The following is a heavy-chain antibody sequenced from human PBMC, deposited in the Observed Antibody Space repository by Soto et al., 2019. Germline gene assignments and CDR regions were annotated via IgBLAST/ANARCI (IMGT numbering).Heavy chain of an antibody. CDR3: ASSLKWELPLEDYYYYGMDV. D-gene: IGHD1-26*01. CDR1: GYTFTSYY. J-gene: IGHJ6*02. V-gene: IGHV1-46*01. Sequence: ASVKVSCKASGYTFTSYYMHWVRQAPGQRLEWIGKINPIVGRANYAQKFQGRVTITADESTSTAYMELSSLRSEDTAVYYCASSLKWELPLEDYYYYGMDVWGQGTTVTVSS. CDR2: INPIVGRA.